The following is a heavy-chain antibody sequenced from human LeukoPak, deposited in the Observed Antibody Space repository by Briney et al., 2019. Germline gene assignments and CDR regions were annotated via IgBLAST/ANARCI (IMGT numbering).Heavy chain of an antibody. Sequence: SETLSLTCTVSGGSISSYYWSWIRQPPGKGLEWIGYIYYSGSTNYNPSLKSRVTISVDTSKNQSSLKLSSVTAADTAVYYCARDGHSSSWYNWFDPWGQGTLVTVSS. CDR2: IYYSGST. J-gene: IGHJ5*02. CDR1: GGSISSYY. V-gene: IGHV4-59*01. CDR3: ARDGHSSSWYNWFDP. D-gene: IGHD6-13*01.